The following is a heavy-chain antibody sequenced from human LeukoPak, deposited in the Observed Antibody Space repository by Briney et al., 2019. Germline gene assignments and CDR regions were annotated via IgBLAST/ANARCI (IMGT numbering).Heavy chain of an antibody. V-gene: IGHV1-69*13. Sequence: GASVKVSCKASGGTFSSYAISWVRQAPGQGLEWMGGIIPIFGTANYAQKFQGRVTITADESTSTAYMELSSLRSEDTAVYYCARGVLGWFGSYYYGMDVWGQGTTVTVSS. CDR1: GGTFSSYA. D-gene: IGHD3-3*01. CDR3: ARGVLGWFGSYYYGMDV. J-gene: IGHJ6*02. CDR2: IIPIFGTA.